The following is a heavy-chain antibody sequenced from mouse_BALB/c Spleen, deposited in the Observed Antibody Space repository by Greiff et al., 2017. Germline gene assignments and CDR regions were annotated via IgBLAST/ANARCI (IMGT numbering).Heavy chain of an antibody. CDR3: ARYGSSFYAMDY. J-gene: IGHJ4*01. CDR2: INSNGGST. D-gene: IGHD1-1*01. Sequence: EVKLMESGGGLVKLGGSLKLSCAASGFTFSSYYMSWVRQTPEKRLELVAAINSNGGSTYYPDTVKGRFTISRDNAKNTLYLQMSSLKSEDTALYYCARYGSSFYAMDYWGQGTSVTVSS. V-gene: IGHV5-6-2*01. CDR1: GFTFSSYY.